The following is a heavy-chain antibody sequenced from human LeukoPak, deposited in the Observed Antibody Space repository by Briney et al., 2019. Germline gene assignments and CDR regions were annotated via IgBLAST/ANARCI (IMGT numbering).Heavy chain of an antibody. V-gene: IGHV3-66*01. D-gene: IGHD3-3*01. J-gene: IGHJ6*02. CDR3: ARDYDFWSGYVGSYGMDV. CDR1: GFTVSSNY. Sequence: PGGSLRLSCAASGFTVSSNYMSWVRQAPGKRLEWVSVIYSGGSTYYADSVKGRFTISRDNSKNTLYLQMNSLRAEDTAVYYCARDYDFWSGYVGSYGMDVWGQGTTVTVSS. CDR2: IYSGGST.